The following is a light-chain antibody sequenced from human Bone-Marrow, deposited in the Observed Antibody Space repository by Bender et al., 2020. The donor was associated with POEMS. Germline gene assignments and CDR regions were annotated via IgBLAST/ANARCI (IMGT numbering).Light chain of an antibody. Sequence: QSALTQPRSVSGSPGQSVTISCTGTNSDVGGYDYVSWYQQHPGKAPRLMIYDVTKRPSGVPDRFSGSKSGNTASLTISGLQAEDEAEYYCCSYSGTYTLLFGGGTKLTVV. CDR3: CSYSGTYTLL. V-gene: IGLV2-11*01. J-gene: IGLJ2*01. CDR2: DVT. CDR1: NSDVGGYDY.